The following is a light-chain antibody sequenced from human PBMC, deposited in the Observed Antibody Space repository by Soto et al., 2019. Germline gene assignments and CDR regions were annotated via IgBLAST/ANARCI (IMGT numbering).Light chain of an antibody. V-gene: IGLV1-44*01. J-gene: IGLJ1*01. CDR2: NNN. Sequence: QPVLTQPPSASGTPGQTVIISCSGSRSDIGSNSVNWYQHLPGTAPKLLIYNNNQRPSGVPDRFSGSKSGTSASLAISGLQSEDEADYYCAAWDDSLTGPVFGTGTKVTVL. CDR3: AAWDDSLTGPV. CDR1: RSDIGSNS.